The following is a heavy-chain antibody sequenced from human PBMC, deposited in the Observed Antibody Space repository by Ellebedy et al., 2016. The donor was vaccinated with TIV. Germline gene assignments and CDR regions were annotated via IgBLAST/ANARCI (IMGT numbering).Heavy chain of an antibody. Sequence: GESLKISFEASGFTFGSYWMNWVRQAPGKGLEWVANIKEDGSEKYYVDSVKGRFTISRDNVKNSLYLEMHSLRAEDTAVFYCARDLSGSLGIAAAGMGYFDFWGQGTLVIVSS. D-gene: IGHD6-13*01. CDR1: GFTFGSYW. V-gene: IGHV3-7*01. J-gene: IGHJ4*02. CDR3: ARDLSGSLGIAAAGMGYFDF. CDR2: IKEDGSEK.